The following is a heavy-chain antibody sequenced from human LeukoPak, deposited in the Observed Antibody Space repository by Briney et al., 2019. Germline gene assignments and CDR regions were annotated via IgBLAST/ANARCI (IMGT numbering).Heavy chain of an antibody. Sequence: GGSLRLSCAASGFTFSSYVMSWVRQAPGKGLEWVSAISGSGGSTYYADSVKGRFTISRDNSKNTLYLQMNSLRAEDTAVYYCARTMVRGVYFDYWGQGTLVTVSS. J-gene: IGHJ4*02. CDR2: ISGSGGST. V-gene: IGHV3-23*01. CDR3: ARTMVRGVYFDY. CDR1: GFTFSSYV. D-gene: IGHD3-10*01.